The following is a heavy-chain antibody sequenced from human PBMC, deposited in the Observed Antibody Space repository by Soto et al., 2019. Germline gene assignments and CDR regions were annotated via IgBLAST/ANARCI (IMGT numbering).Heavy chain of an antibody. V-gene: IGHV3-30-3*01. CDR2: ISYDGSNK. Sequence: QVQLVESGGGVVQPGRSLRLSCAASGFTFSSYAMHWVRQAPGKGLEWVAVISYDGSNKYYADSVKGRFTISRDNSKNTLYLQMNGLRAEDTAVYYCAREVPDGMDVWGQGSTVIVSS. CDR1: GFTFSSYA. D-gene: IGHD2-2*01. CDR3: AREVPDGMDV. J-gene: IGHJ6*02.